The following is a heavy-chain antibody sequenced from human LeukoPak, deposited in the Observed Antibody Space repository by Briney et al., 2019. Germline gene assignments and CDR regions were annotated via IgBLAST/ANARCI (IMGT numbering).Heavy chain of an antibody. Sequence: PSETLSLTCAVYGGSFSGYYWSWIRQPPGKGLEWIGEINHSGSTNYNPSLKSRVTISVDTSKNQFSLKLSSVTAADTAVYYCARGGSYGYYYYHYMDVWGKGTTVIVSS. D-gene: IGHD5-18*01. V-gene: IGHV4-34*01. CDR3: ARGGSYGYYYYHYMDV. J-gene: IGHJ6*03. CDR1: GGSFSGYY. CDR2: INHSGST.